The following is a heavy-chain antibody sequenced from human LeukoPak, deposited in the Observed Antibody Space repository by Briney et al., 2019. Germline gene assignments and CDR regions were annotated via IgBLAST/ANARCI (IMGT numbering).Heavy chain of an antibody. J-gene: IGHJ3*02. CDR3: AKGGGYYDSSGEGIHDAFDI. V-gene: IGHV3-9*01. Sequence: GRSLRLSCAASGFTFDDYAMHWVRQAPGKGLESVSGISWNSGSIGYADSVKGRFTISRDNAKNSLYLQMNSLRAEDTALYYCAKGGGYYDSSGEGIHDAFDIWGQGTMVTVSS. CDR1: GFTFDDYA. D-gene: IGHD3-22*01. CDR2: ISWNSGSI.